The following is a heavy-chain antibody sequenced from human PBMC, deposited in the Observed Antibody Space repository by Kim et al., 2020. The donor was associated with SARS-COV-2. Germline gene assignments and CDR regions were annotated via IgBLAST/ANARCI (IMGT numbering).Heavy chain of an antibody. V-gene: IGHV1-46*01. J-gene: IGHJ4*02. CDR3: ARACMITFGGVIVIREYYFDS. Sequence: ASVKVSCKASGYTFTSYYMHWVRQAPGQGLEWMGIINPSGGSTSYAQKFQGRVTMTRDTSTSTVYMELSSLRSEDTAVYYCARACMITFGGVIVIREYYFDSWGQGNLVTVSS. CDR1: GYTFTSYY. D-gene: IGHD3-16*02. CDR2: INPSGGST.